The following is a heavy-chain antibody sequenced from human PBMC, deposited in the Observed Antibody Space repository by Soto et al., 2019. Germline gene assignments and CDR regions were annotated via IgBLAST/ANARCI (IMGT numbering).Heavy chain of an antibody. J-gene: IGHJ4*02. Sequence: QVQLVESGGAVVKPRRSLKLPCAASGFTFSISAMHWVRQAPGKGLEWVAFISYHGSNTYYADSVKGRFTISRDNSENTLYLQMNVLRPDDAAVYYCAKMGPYRSDSDYYCEYWGQGTLVTVSS. D-gene: IGHD6-19*01. V-gene: IGHV3-30-3*01. CDR1: GFTFSISA. CDR3: AKMGPYRSDSDYYCEY. CDR2: ISYHGSNT.